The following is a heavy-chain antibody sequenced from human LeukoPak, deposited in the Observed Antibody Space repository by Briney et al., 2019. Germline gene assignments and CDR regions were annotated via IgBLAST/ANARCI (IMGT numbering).Heavy chain of an antibody. CDR3: ASWTGYSSGWYRGDLDY. CDR2: SSSSSSTI. CDR1: GFTFSSYS. V-gene: IGHV3-48*01. J-gene: IGHJ4*02. Sequence: VGSLRLSCAASGFTFSSYSMNWVRQAPGKGLERVSYSSSSSSTIYYADSVKGRYNISRDNDKNSLYLQMNSLRAEDTAVYYCASWTGYSSGWYRGDLDYWGQGTLVTVSS. D-gene: IGHD6-19*01.